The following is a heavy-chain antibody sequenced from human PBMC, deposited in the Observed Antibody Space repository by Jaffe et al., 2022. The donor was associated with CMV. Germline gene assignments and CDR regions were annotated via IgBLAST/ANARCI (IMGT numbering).Heavy chain of an antibody. CDR2: ISSSSSYI. J-gene: IGHJ4*02. Sequence: EVQLVESGGGLVKPGGSLRLSCAASGFTFSSYSMNWVRQAPGKGLEWVSSISSSSSYIYYADSVKGRFTISRDNAKNSLYLQMNSLRAEDTAVYYCARGGATVVPLYYFDYWGQGTLVTVSS. CDR3: ARGGATVVPLYYFDY. V-gene: IGHV3-21*01. D-gene: IGHD4-17*01. CDR1: GFTFSSYS.